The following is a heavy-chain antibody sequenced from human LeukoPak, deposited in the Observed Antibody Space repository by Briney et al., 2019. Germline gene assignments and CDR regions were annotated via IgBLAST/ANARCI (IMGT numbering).Heavy chain of an antibody. V-gene: IGHV4-31*03. D-gene: IGHD1-20*01. CDR3: ARVKPAIRGYNWNYLDY. CDR2: IYYSGST. J-gene: IGHJ4*02. CDR1: GGSISSGGYY. Sequence: SQTLSLTCTVSGGSISSGGYYWSWIRQHPGKGLEWIGYIYYSGSTYYNPSLKSRVTISVDTSKNQFSLKLSSVTAAGTAVYYCARVKPAIRGYNWNYLDYWGQGTLVTVSS.